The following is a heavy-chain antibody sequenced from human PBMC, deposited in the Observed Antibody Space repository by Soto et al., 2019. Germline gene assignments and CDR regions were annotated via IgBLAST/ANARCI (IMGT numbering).Heavy chain of an antibody. CDR1: GGPFSSYA. CDR3: ARVFTGRGFDP. Sequence: QVQLVQSGAEVKKPGSSVKVSCTASGGPFSSYAINWVRQAPGQGLEGMGVITPMFGAPHYAQNFKGRITIPADKSTITAYIDRSSLTSRYTSVYFSARVFTGRGFDPWGQGTLVTVSS. V-gene: IGHV1-69*06. D-gene: IGHD3-10*02. CDR2: ITPMFGAP. J-gene: IGHJ5*02.